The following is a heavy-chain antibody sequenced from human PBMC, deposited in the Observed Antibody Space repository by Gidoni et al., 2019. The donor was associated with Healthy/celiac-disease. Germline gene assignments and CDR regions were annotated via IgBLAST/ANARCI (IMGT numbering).Heavy chain of an antibody. D-gene: IGHD2-15*01. CDR3: ARHFCSGGSCHYYYYYGMDV. V-gene: IGHV4-39*01. J-gene: IGHJ6*02. CDR1: AGSISSSSSY. Sequence: QLQLQESGPGLVKPSETLSLTCTVSAGSISSSSSYWCWLRQPPGKGLEWLGSIYYSGRTYYNPSLKSRVTISVYTSKNQFSLKLSSVTAADTAVYYCARHFCSGGSCHYYYYYGMDVWGQGTTVTVSS. CDR2: IYYSGRT.